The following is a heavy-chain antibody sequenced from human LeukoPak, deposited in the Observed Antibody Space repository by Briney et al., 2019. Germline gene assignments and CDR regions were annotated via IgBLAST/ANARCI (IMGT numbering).Heavy chain of an antibody. D-gene: IGHD4-17*01. V-gene: IGHV4-59*05. CDR1: GGSISNYY. CDR2: IYYSGST. Sequence: SETLSLTCTVSGGSISNYYWSWIRQPAGKGLEWIGSIYYSGSTYYNPSLKSRVTISVDTSKNQFSLKLSSVTAADTAVYYCARHERGDPYFDYWGQGTLVTVSS. CDR3: ARHERGDPYFDY. J-gene: IGHJ4*02.